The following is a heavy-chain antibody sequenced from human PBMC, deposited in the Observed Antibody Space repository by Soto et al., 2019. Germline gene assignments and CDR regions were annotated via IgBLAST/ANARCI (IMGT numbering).Heavy chain of an antibody. J-gene: IGHJ6*02. CDR3: ARGWDYYGMDV. D-gene: IGHD3-16*01. CDR2: IYYRGNT. CDR1: GGSISRDDYY. V-gene: IGHV4-30-4*08. Sequence: QVQLQESGPGLAKPSQTLSLTCTVSGGSISRDDYYWNWIRHRPGQGLAWIGNIYYRGNTNYNPSLKSRIIMSIDMSENQFSLKLTSLTAADTAVYYCARGWDYYGMDVWGQGTTVTVSS.